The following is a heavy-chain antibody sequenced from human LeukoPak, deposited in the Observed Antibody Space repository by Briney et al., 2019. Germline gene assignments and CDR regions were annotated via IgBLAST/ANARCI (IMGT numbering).Heavy chain of an antibody. CDR2: INGDGRTT. CDR3: VGDQVDDTGYLR. V-gene: IGHV3-64D*06. CDR1: GFIFSTYT. D-gene: IGHD5-12*01. Sequence: GGSLRLSCSASGFIFSTYTMYWVRQAPGKGLEYVSVINGDGRTTYYIDSVKGRFTISRDNSKNTLYLQMSSLRADDTAVYYCVGDQVDDTGYLRWGQGARVTVSA. J-gene: IGHJ4*02.